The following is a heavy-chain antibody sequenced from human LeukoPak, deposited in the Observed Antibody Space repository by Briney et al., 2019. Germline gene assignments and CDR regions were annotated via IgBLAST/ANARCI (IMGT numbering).Heavy chain of an antibody. J-gene: IGHJ6*02. CDR1: GFTFSSYG. Sequence: GGSLRLSCAASGFTFSSYGMHWVRQAPGKGLEWVAVISYDGSNKYYADSVKGRFTISRDNSKNTLYLQMNSLRAEDTAVYYCAKDRAVAGRSYYYGMDAWGQGTTVTVSS. D-gene: IGHD6-19*01. V-gene: IGHV3-30*18. CDR2: ISYDGSNK. CDR3: AKDRAVAGRSYYYGMDA.